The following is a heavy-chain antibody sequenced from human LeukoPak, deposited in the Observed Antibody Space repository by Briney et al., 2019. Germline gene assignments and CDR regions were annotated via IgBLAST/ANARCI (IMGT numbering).Heavy chain of an antibody. CDR2: ISSSSSYI. D-gene: IGHD2-2*01. CDR3: ARDRTQNYYMDV. J-gene: IGHJ6*03. CDR1: GFTFSSYE. V-gene: IGHV3-21*01. Sequence: GGSLRLSCAASGFTFSSYEMNWVRQAPGKGLEWVSSISSSSSYIYYADSVKGRFTISRDNAKNSLYLQMNSLRAEDTAVYYCARDRTQNYYMDVWGKGTTVTVSS.